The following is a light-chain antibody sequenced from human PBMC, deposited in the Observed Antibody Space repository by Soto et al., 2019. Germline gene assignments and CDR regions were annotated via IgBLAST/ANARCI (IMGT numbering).Light chain of an antibody. J-gene: IGKJ4*01. CDR3: QQRSSWPLT. CDR1: QSVGNY. V-gene: IGKV3-11*01. CDR2: DAS. Sequence: EIVLTQSPATLSLSPGERATLSCSASQSVGNYLVWYQLKPGQAPRLLIYDASNRATDIPARFSGSGSGTDFPLTISSLEPEDFAVYYCQQRSSWPLTFGGGTKVEIK.